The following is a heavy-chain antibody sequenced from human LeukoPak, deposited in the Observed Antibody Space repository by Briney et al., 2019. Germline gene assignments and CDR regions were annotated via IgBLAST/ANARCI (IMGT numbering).Heavy chain of an antibody. CDR1: GFTFGRFA. D-gene: IGHD3-10*01. V-gene: IGHV3-23*01. CDR2: ISNSGTIT. CDR3: TTESFHY. Sequence: TGGSLRLPCAVSGFTFGRFAMNWVRQAPGKGLEWVSIISNSGTITSYADSVKGRFTISRDNSKNTVYLQMNSLRAEDTALYYCTTESFHYWGQGSLVAVSS. J-gene: IGHJ4*02.